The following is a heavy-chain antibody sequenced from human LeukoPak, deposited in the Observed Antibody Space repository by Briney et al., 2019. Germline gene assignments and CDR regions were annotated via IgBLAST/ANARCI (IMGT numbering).Heavy chain of an antibody. Sequence: GGSLRLSCAASGFTVSSNYMSWVRQAPGKGLEWVSVIYSGGSTYSADSVKGRFTISRDNSKNTLYLQMNSLRAEDTAVYYCAVGGPLYSYGYGMDVWGQGTTVTVSS. J-gene: IGHJ6*02. D-gene: IGHD5-18*01. V-gene: IGHV3-66*01. CDR1: GFTVSSNY. CDR3: AVGGPLYSYGYGMDV. CDR2: IYSGGST.